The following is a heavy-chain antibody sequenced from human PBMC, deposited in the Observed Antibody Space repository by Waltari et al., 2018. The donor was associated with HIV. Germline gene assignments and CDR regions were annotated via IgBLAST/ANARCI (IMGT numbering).Heavy chain of an antibody. V-gene: IGHV3-53*01. J-gene: IGHJ5*02. D-gene: IGHD3-10*01. CDR2: IYPDATT. CDR3: ATGVRYYGP. Sequence: AESGGRLIQPGGSLGLSCTASNFSVSGKHVTWIRQAPGGSLDWFAVIYPDATTHYADSVSGRFTISRAKSRTTVLLLMNGLFVDDTATYFCATGVRYYGPWGQGTRVTVSS. CDR1: NFSVSGKH.